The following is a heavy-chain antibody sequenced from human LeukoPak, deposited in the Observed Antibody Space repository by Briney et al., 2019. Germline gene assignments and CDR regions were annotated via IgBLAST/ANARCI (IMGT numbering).Heavy chain of an antibody. J-gene: IGHJ4*02. CDR3: ARGLGDRSVYYYLGY. V-gene: IGHV4-34*01. D-gene: IGHD3-22*01. CDR2: INHSGST. Sequence: PSETLSLTCAVYGGSFSSYYWTWIRQPPGKGLEWIGEINHSGSTNCNPSLKSRVTISVDTSKNQFSLKMTSVTAADTAVYYCARGLGDRSVYYYLGYWGQGTLVTVSS. CDR1: GGSFSSYY.